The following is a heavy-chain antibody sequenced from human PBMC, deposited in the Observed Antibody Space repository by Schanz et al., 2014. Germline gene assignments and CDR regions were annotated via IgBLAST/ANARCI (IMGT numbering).Heavy chain of an antibody. Sequence: QVQLVQSGSEVKKPGASVKVSCKASGGTFSSYTISWVRQAPGQGPEWMGRIIPILGIGNDAQKFQGRVTITADKSTSTAFLEVNSLRSDDTAVYYCARESRIAVPGNWDYWGQGTLVTVSS. J-gene: IGHJ4*02. V-gene: IGHV1-69*09. CDR1: GGTFSSYT. CDR2: IIPILGIG. D-gene: IGHD6-19*01. CDR3: ARESRIAVPGNWDY.